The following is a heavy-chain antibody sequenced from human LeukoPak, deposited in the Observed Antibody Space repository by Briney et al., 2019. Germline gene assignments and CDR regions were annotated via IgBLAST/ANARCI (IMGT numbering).Heavy chain of an antibody. CDR2: IYYSGSS. V-gene: IGHV4-59*01. J-gene: IGHJ6*03. CDR3: ARVPRSYYYYYYMDV. Sequence: SETLSLTCTVSGGSISNYYWNWIQQPPGKGLEWLGYIYYSGSSNYNPSLKSRVTISADTSRNQFSLKLSSVTAADTAVYYCARVPRSYYYYYYMDVWGKGTTVTVSS. CDR1: GGSISNYY.